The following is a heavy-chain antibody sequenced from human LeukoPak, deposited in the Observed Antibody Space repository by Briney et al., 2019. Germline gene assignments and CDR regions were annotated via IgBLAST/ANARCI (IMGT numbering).Heavy chain of an antibody. CDR2: IYTSGST. CDR3: ARDDAAGIVGATPGDY. D-gene: IGHD1-26*01. J-gene: IGHJ4*02. CDR1: GGSISSYY. V-gene: IGHV4-4*07. Sequence: SETLSLTCTVSGGSISSYYWSWIRQPAGKGLEWIGRIYTSGSTNYNPSLKSRVTMSVDTSKNQFSLKLSSVTPADTAVYYCARDDAAGIVGATPGDYWGQGNLVTVSS.